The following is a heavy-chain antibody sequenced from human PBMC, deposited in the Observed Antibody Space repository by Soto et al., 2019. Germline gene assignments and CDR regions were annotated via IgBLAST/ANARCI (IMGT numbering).Heavy chain of an antibody. V-gene: IGHV4-30-4*01. CDR1: GGSISSGDYY. CDR3: ARASGDYVWGSYRPNNWFDP. J-gene: IGHJ5*02. CDR2: IYYSGST. Sequence: SETLSLTCTVSGGSISSGDYYWSRIRQPPGKGLEWIGYIYYSGSTYYNPSLKSRVTISVDTSKNQFSLKLSSVTAADTAVYYCARASGDYVWGSYRPNNWFDPWGQGTLVTVSS. D-gene: IGHD3-16*02.